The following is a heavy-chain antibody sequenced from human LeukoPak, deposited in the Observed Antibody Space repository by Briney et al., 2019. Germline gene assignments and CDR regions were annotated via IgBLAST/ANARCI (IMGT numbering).Heavy chain of an antibody. Sequence: SRSLSLTCTVSGGSISSGGYYCSWIRQHPGKGLEWIGYIYYRGSTYYNPSLKSRVTISVDTSKNQFSLKLSSVTAADTAVYYCARWRLYYYDSSGYYPEWFDPWGQGTLVTVSS. CDR3: ARWRLYYYDSSGYYPEWFDP. V-gene: IGHV4-31*03. D-gene: IGHD3-22*01. CDR1: GGSISSGGYY. J-gene: IGHJ5*02. CDR2: IYYRGST.